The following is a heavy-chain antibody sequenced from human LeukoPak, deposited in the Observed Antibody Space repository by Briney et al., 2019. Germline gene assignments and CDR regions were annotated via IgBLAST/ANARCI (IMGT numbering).Heavy chain of an antibody. CDR2: IHPNGYS. CDR1: GYIFTGYY. D-gene: IGHD3-10*01. Sequence: ASVKVSCKTSGYIFTGYYLHWLRQAPGQGLEWLGCIHPNGYSEPAPIFRGRVTMTRDTSLSTAYMDLSTLKSDDTAVYYCAIECCFDGNIYSKGFECWGLGTVVTVSS. CDR3: AIECCFDGNIYSKGFEC. V-gene: IGHV1-2*02. J-gene: IGHJ4*02.